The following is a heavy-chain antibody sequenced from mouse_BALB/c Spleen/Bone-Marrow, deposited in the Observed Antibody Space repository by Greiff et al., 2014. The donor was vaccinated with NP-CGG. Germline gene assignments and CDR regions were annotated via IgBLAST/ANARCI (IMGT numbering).Heavy chain of an antibody. CDR3: VRDHPNTSVVTGDY. CDR1: GYPFTDYN. J-gene: IGHJ2*01. D-gene: IGHD2-13*01. V-gene: IGHV1S29*02. Sequence: VQLQQSGPELVKPGASVTISCKASGYPFTDYNMHWVKQSHGKSLEWIGYIYPHTSDTGYNQKFRNKATLTVDIYSSTSYMVLRSLTSGDSAVYYCVRDHPNTSVVTGDYWGQGTTLTVSS. CDR2: IYPHTSDT.